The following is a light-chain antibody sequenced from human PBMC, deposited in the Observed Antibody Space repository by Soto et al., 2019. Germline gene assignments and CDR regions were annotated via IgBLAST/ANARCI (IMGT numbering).Light chain of an antibody. Sequence: QSALTQPASVSGSPGQSITISCTGTSSDVGVYNYVSWYQQHPDKAPKLMIYEVSSRPSGVSSRFSGSKSGSTASLTISGLQADDEADYYCSSYTTSSTLWVFGGGTKSPS. CDR3: SSYTTSSTLWV. V-gene: IGLV2-14*01. J-gene: IGLJ3*02. CDR2: EVS. CDR1: SSDVGVYNY.